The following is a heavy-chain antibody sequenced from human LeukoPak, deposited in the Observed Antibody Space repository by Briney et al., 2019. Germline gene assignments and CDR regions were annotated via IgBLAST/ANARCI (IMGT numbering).Heavy chain of an antibody. CDR1: GYTFTSYY. V-gene: IGHV1-2*02. Sequence: ASVKVSCKASGYTFTSYYMHWVRQAPGQGLEWMGWINPNSGGTNYAQKFQGRVTMTRDTSISTAYMELSRLRSDDTAVYYCARQVGATTIGDYWGQGTLVTVSS. D-gene: IGHD1-26*01. J-gene: IGHJ4*02. CDR2: INPNSGGT. CDR3: ARQVGATTIGDY.